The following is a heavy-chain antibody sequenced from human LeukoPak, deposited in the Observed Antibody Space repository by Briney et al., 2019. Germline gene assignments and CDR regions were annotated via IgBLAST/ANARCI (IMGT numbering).Heavy chain of an antibody. Sequence: GGSLRLSCAASGFTFSIYAMNWVRQAPGKGLEWVTVISSDGSNEYYADSVKGRFTISRDNSKNTLYLQMNSLRTEDTAVYYCATDRASKGEQWLGYLSFWGQGTLVTVSS. J-gene: IGHJ4*02. CDR1: GFTFSIYA. CDR3: ATDRASKGEQWLGYLSF. D-gene: IGHD6-19*01. CDR2: ISSDGSNE. V-gene: IGHV3-30*03.